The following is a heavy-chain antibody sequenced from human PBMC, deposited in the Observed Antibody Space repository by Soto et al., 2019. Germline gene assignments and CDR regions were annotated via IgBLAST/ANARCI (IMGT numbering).Heavy chain of an antibody. CDR3: AGGYTSSSGSYYYYYMDV. V-gene: IGHV3-21*06. CDR2: ISSTSTYI. CDR1: GFTFSSYS. J-gene: IGHJ6*03. D-gene: IGHD6-6*01. Sequence: EVQLVESGGGLVKPGGSLRLSCAVSGFTFSSYSRNWVRQAPGKGLEWVSSISSTSTYIYYADSVKGRFTVSRDNDKNFLYLQMNSLRAEDTAVYFCAGGYTSSSGSYYYYYMDVWGIGTTVTVSS.